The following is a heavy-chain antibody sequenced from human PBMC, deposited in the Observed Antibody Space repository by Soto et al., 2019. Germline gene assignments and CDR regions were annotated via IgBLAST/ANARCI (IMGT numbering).Heavy chain of an antibody. CDR2: ISYDGSNK. CDR3: AKGGYDSSGKYYFDY. D-gene: IGHD3-22*01. CDR1: GFTFSSYG. V-gene: IGHV3-30*18. Sequence: GGSLRLSCAASGFTFSSYGMHWVRQAPGKGLEWVAVISYDGSNKYYADSVKGRFTISRDNSKNTLYLQMNSLRAEDTAVYYCAKGGYDSSGKYYFDYWGQGTLVTVSS. J-gene: IGHJ4*02.